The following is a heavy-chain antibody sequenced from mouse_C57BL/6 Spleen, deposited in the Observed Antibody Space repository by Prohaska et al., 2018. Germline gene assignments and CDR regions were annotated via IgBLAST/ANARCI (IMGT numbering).Heavy chain of an antibody. Sequence: LKMSCKASGYTFTDYNMHWVKQSHGKSLEWIGYINPNNGGTSYNQKFKGKATLTVNKSSSTAYMELRSLTSEDSAVYYCARFGNYPAWFAYWGQGTLVTVSA. CDR3: ARFGNYPAWFAY. V-gene: IGHV1-22*01. CDR2: INPNNGGT. J-gene: IGHJ3*01. CDR1: GYTFTDYN. D-gene: IGHD2-1*01.